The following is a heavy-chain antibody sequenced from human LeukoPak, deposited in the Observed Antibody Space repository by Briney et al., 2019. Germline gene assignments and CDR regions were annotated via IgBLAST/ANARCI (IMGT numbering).Heavy chain of an antibody. D-gene: IGHD4-17*01. CDR1: GYSFTSYW. CDR2: INPGDSDT. Sequence: GEALEISCKGSGYSFTSYWCGWLLQMPGRGREWWGIINPGDSDTRYSPSFQGQVTISADKSISTAYLQWSSLKASDTAMYYCATPMTTGGAFDIWGQGTMVTVSS. CDR3: ATPMTTGGAFDI. J-gene: IGHJ3*02. V-gene: IGHV5-51*01.